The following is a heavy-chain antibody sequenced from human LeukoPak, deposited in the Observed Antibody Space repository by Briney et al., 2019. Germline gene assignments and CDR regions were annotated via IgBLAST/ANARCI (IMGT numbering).Heavy chain of an antibody. Sequence: GGSLRLSCAASGFTFSSYEMNWVRQAPGKGLEWVSYISSSGSTIYYADSVKGRFTISRDNARNSLYLQMNSLRAEDTAVYYCAELGITMIGGVWGKGTTVTISS. CDR2: ISSSGSTI. D-gene: IGHD3-10*02. J-gene: IGHJ6*04. CDR3: AELGITMIGGV. V-gene: IGHV3-48*03. CDR1: GFTFSSYE.